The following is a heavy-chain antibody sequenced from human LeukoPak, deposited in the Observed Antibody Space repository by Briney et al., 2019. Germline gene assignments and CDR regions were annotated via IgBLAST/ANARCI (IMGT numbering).Heavy chain of an antibody. J-gene: IGHJ4*02. D-gene: IGHD3-10*01. V-gene: IGHV3-23*01. CDR1: GFTFSSFA. CDR3: GKLFYSSGMYHFDY. Sequence: GGSLRLSCAASGFTFSSFAMSWVRQAPGKGLAWVSTISGSGGGTYYADSVEGRFTISRDNSKNKLYLQMNSLRAEDTAVFYCGKLFYSSGMYHFDYWGQGTLVTVSS. CDR2: ISGSGGGT.